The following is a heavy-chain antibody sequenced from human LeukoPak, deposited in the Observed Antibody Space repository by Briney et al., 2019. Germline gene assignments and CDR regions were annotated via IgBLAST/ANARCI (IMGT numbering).Heavy chain of an antibody. D-gene: IGHD3-22*01. V-gene: IGHV3-23*01. J-gene: IGHJ1*01. CDR2: ISGSGGST. CDR3: AKGGYYDSSGYPLRYFQH. Sequence: GGTLRISCAASGFTFSSYAMSWVRQAPGKGLEWVSAISGSGGSTYYADSVKGRFTISRDNSKNTLYLQMNSLRAEDTAVYYCAKGGYYDSSGYPLRYFQHWGQGTLVTVSS. CDR1: GFTFSSYA.